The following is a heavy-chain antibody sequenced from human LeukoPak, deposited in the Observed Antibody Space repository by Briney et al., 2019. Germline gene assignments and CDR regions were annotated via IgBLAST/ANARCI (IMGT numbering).Heavy chain of an antibody. CDR3: AKDRGTMIVVVIVN. V-gene: IGHV3-66*01. CDR1: GFTVSSNY. D-gene: IGHD3-22*01. Sequence: GGSLRLSCAASGFTVSSNYMSWVRQAPGKGLEWVSVIYSGGSTYYADSVKGRFTISRDNSKNTLYLQMNSLRAEDTAVYYCAKDRGTMIVVVIVNWGQGTLVTVSS. J-gene: IGHJ4*02. CDR2: IYSGGST.